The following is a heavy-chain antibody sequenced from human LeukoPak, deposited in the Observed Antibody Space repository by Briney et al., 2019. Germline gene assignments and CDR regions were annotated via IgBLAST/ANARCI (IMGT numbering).Heavy chain of an antibody. J-gene: IGHJ3*02. D-gene: IGHD3-22*01. CDR1: GFTFSDYY. CDR2: ISSSSSTI. Sequence: KAGGSLRLSCAASGFTFSDYYMSWLRQAPGKGLEWVSYISSSSSTIYYADSVKGRFTISRDNAKNSLYLQMNSLRAEDTAVYYCARDPYYYDSSGYGHAFDIWGQGTMVTVSS. V-gene: IGHV3-11*04. CDR3: ARDPYYYDSSGYGHAFDI.